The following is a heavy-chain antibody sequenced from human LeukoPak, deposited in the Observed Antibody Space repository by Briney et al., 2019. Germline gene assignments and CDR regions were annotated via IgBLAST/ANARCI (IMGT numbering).Heavy chain of an antibody. J-gene: IGHJ4*02. CDR2: INHSGST. Sequence: PSETLSLTCAVYGGSFSGYYWSWLRQPPGKGLEWIGEINHSGSTNYNPSLKSRVTISVDTSKNQFSLKLSSLRSEDTAVYYCARGDMTQELHFDYWGQGTLVTVSS. CDR1: GGSFSGYY. D-gene: IGHD1-26*01. V-gene: IGHV4-34*01. CDR3: ARGDMTQELHFDY.